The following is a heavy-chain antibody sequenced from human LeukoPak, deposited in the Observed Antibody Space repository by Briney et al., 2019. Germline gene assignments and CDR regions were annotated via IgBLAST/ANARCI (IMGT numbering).Heavy chain of an antibody. CDR3: ARVDCSSTSCYNSRFDP. Sequence: PSETLSLTCTVSGGSISSSSYYWGWIRQPPGKGLEWIGSIYYSGSTYYNPSLKSRVTISVDTSKNQFSLKLSSVTAADTAVYYCARVDCSSTSCYNSRFDPWGQGTLVTVSS. D-gene: IGHD2-2*02. V-gene: IGHV4-39*01. CDR1: GGSISSSSYY. J-gene: IGHJ5*02. CDR2: IYYSGST.